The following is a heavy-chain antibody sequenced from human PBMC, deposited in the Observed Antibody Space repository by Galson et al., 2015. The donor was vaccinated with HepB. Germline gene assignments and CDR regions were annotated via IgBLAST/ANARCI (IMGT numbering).Heavy chain of an antibody. J-gene: IGHJ3*02. D-gene: IGHD2-8*01. V-gene: IGHV3-64D*06. CDR1: GFKFNEYA. CDR2: ISSSGGST. Sequence: SLRLSCAASGFKFNEYAMHWVRQAPGKGLQYVSVISSSGGSTYYADSVKGRFTISRDNSKSTLYLQMSSLRAEDTAFYHCVKNLKGDCANGVCYRGLRGAALDIWGQGTMVTVSS. CDR3: VKNLKGDCANGVCYRGLRGAALDI.